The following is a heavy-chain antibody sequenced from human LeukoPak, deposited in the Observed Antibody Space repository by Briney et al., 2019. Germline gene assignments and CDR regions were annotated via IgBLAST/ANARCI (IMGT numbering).Heavy chain of an antibody. CDR2: IYPGDSDT. J-gene: IGHJ4*02. V-gene: IGHV5-51*01. Sequence: VESLQISCKGSGYSFFTYWIGWVRQMPGKGLEWMGIIYPGDSDTRYSPSFQGQVTISADKSISTAYLQWSSLKASDTAMYYCARLGGYCTSTTCYTDYWGQGTLVTVSS. D-gene: IGHD2-2*01. CDR3: ARLGGYCTSTTCYTDY. CDR1: GYSFFTYW.